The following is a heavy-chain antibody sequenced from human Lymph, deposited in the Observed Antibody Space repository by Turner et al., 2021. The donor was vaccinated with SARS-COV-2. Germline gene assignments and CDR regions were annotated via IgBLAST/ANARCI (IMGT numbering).Heavy chain of an antibody. CDR1: GIIVSRNY. CDR3: ARDLGTYGMDV. D-gene: IGHD6-13*01. J-gene: IGHJ6*02. CDR2: IYSGGTT. V-gene: IGHV3-53*02. Sequence: EVQLVETGGGLIQPGGSLRLSCAASGIIVSRNYMNWVRQAPGKRLEWVSVIYSGGTTYYADSVKGRFTISRDNSKNTLYLQMNSLRVEDTAVYYCARDLGTYGMDVWGQGTTVTVSS.